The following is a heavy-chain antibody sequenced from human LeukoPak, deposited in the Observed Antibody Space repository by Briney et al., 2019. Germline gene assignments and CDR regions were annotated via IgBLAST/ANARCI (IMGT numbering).Heavy chain of an antibody. CDR1: GGSISSYY. CDR3: ARARSIFEVARGAFDI. J-gene: IGHJ3*02. V-gene: IGHV4-4*07. CDR2: IYTSGST. Sequence: PSETLSLTCTVSGGSISSYYWSWIRQPAGEGLQWIGRIYTSGSTNYNSSLKSRVTISVDTSKNQFSLNLSSVTAADTAVYYCARARSIFEVARGAFDIWGQGTMVTVSS. D-gene: IGHD3-3*01.